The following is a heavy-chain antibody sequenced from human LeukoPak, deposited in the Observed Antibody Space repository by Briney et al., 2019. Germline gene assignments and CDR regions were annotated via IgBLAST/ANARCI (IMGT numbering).Heavy chain of an antibody. CDR1: GYTFSGYY. CDR2: INPNSGDT. J-gene: IGHJ4*02. Sequence: ASVKVSCKASGYTFSGYYMHWVRQAPGQGLEWMGWINPNSGDTNYAQKFQGRVTMTRNTSISTAYMELSSLRSEDTAVYYCARDDYGDYWGQGTLVTVSS. V-gene: IGHV1-2*02. CDR3: ARDDYGDY.